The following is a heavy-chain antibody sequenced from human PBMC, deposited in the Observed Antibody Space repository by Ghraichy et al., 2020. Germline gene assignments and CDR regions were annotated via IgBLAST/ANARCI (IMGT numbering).Heavy chain of an antibody. J-gene: IGHJ6*02. D-gene: IGHD1-20*01. V-gene: IGHV1-58*01. CDR3: AADCRTYNWNDRLCDGMDV. CDR1: GFTFTSSA. Sequence: SVKVSCKASGFTFTSSAVQWVRQARGQRLEWIGWIVVGSGNTNYAQKFQERVTITRDMSTNTAYMELSSLRSEDTAVYYCAADCRTYNWNDRLCDGMDVWGQGTTVTVSS. CDR2: IVVGSGNT.